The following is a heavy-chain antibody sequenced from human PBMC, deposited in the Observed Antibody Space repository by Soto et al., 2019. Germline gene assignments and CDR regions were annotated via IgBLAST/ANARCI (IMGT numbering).Heavy chain of an antibody. Sequence: QVQLVQSGAEVRKPGSSVKVSCKASGGTFSNYAITWVRQAPGQGLEWMGGIIPIFGSSNYAQRFQDRVTITADESTSTAYMELRSLRSEDTAVYYCARVLGYSSGRLYNYYGIDVWGQGTTVTVSS. CDR1: GGTFSNYA. V-gene: IGHV1-69*01. CDR2: IIPIFGSS. CDR3: ARVLGYSSGRLYNYYGIDV. J-gene: IGHJ6*02. D-gene: IGHD6-19*01.